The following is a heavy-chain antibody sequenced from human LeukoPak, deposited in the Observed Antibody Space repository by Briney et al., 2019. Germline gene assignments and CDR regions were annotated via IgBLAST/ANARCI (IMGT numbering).Heavy chain of an antibody. J-gene: IGHJ4*02. CDR1: VFRLSTYA. Sequence: VGSLRLSRLATVFRLSTYAMTWIRQAPGRVVEWVSGVNGNGGSTSYADSVKGRFTIFRDNSKNTVYLQMNSLRVEDTAVYYCAKSLYGGCDYWGQGTVVTVSS. V-gene: IGHV3-23*01. D-gene: IGHD3-16*02. CDR3: AKSLYGGCDY. CDR2: VNGNGGST.